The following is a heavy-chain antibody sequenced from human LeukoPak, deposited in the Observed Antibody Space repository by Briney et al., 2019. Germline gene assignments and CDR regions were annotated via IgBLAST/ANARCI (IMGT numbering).Heavy chain of an antibody. J-gene: IGHJ4*02. CDR1: GGSISSSIW. D-gene: IGHD6-19*01. CDR2: IYHSGST. Sequence: PSETLSLTCAVSGGSISSSIWWSWVRQPPGKGLEWIGEIYHSGSTNYNPSLESRVTISLDKSKNQFSLKLSSVTAADTAVYYCARKIAVAPHYFDYWGQGTLVAVSS. V-gene: IGHV4-4*02. CDR3: ARKIAVAPHYFDY.